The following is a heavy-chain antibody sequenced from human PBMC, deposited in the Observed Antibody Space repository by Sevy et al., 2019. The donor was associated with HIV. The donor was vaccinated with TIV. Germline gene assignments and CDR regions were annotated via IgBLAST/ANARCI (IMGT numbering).Heavy chain of an antibody. D-gene: IGHD6-13*01. Sequence: GGSLRLSCAASGLTFTNAWMSWVRQTPGKGLEWVGLIKSKADGGTTDYAAPAKGRFTISRDDSKKMLFLQMDRLKTEDTAVYYCAKYSNLRFFDYWGQGTLVTVSS. V-gene: IGHV3-15*01. CDR1: GLTFTNAW. CDR2: IKSKADGGTT. CDR3: AKYSNLRFFDY. J-gene: IGHJ4*02.